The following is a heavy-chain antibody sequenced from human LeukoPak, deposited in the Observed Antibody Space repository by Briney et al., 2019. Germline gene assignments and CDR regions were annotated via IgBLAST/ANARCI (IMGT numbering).Heavy chain of an antibody. CDR3: ARGWVVGATIDY. V-gene: IGHV4-34*01. D-gene: IGHD1-26*01. J-gene: IGHJ4*02. CDR2: INHSGST. Sequence: SETLSLTCAVYGGSFSGYYWSWIRQPPGKGLEWIGEINHSGSTIYNPSLKSLVTISVDTSKNQFSLKLSSVTAADTAVYYCARGWVVGATIDYWGQGTLVTVSS. CDR1: GGSFSGYY.